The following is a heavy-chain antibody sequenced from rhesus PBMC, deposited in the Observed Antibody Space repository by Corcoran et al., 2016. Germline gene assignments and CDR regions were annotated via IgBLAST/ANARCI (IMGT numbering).Heavy chain of an antibody. Sequence: DVQLVESGGGLVKPGGSLRLSCVASGFTFSSYEMHWVRQAPGKGREWVSVISESCGTIYYADSVKGRFTISRDNAKNSLFLQMNSLRAEDTAVYYCTRALGYSTFDYWGQGVLVTVSS. V-gene: IGHV3-100*02. D-gene: IGHD5-24*01. CDR3: TRALGYSTFDY. CDR2: ISESCGTI. CDR1: GFTFSSYE. J-gene: IGHJ4*01.